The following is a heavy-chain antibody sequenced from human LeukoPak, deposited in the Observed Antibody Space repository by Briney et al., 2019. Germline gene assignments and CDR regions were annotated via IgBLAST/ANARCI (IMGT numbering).Heavy chain of an antibody. J-gene: IGHJ6*02. V-gene: IGHV4-34*01. CDR2: INDYIGNT. CDR1: GGSFTDYF. D-gene: IGHD3-22*01. CDR3: ARGRIAKIVVVHSFQYGMDV. Sequence: PSETLSLTCDVFGGSFTDYFWTWIRQSPGKGLEWIGEINDYIGNTNYNQSLSSRVSISLEKSKNQFSLELRYVTAADTAVYYCARGRIAKIVVVHSFQYGMDVWGQGTTVTVSS.